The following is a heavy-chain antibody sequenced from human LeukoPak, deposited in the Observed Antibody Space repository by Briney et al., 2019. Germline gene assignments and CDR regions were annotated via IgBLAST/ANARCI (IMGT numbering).Heavy chain of an antibody. CDR2: IKPDGSET. J-gene: IGHJ5*01. CDR1: GFSFSSNW. D-gene: IGHD6-19*01. V-gene: IGHV3-7*01. Sequence: GGSLRLSCAACGFSFSSNWMSWFRQAPGKGLEGVAHIKPDGSETFYVDSVKGRFTISRDNAKNSVYLQMYSLRVDDTAVYYCATAVSVAGDSWGQGTLVTVSS. CDR3: ATAVSVAGDS.